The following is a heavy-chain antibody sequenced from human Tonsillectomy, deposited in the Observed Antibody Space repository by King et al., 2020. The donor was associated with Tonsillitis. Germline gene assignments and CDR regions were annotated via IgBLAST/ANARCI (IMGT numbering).Heavy chain of an antibody. Sequence: VQLVESGGGLVQPGGSLRLSCAASGFTFSSYWMSWVRQAPGKGLEWVANIKQDGSEKYYVDSVKGGFTISRDNAKNSLYLQMNSLRAEHTAVYYCARLSARWGSSVWYPTYYYYGMDVWGQGTTVTVSS. V-gene: IGHV3-7*01. CDR1: GFTFSSYW. J-gene: IGHJ6*02. D-gene: IGHD6-19*01. CDR2: IKQDGSEK. CDR3: ARLSARWGSSVWYPTYYYYGMDV.